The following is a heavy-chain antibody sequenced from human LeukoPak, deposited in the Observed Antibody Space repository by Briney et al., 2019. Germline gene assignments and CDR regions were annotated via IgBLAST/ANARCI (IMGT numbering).Heavy chain of an antibody. CDR2: ISGSGGST. CDR1: GFTFSSYA. V-gene: IGHV3-23*01. CDR3: AKDASGSFTDAFDI. J-gene: IGHJ3*02. D-gene: IGHD3-10*01. Sequence: GGSLRLSCGASGFTFSSYAMTWVRQAPGKGLEWVSSISGSGGSTYYADSVKGRFTVSRDNSKNTLYLQMNSLRAEDTAVYFCAKDASGSFTDAFDIWAKGQWSPSPQ.